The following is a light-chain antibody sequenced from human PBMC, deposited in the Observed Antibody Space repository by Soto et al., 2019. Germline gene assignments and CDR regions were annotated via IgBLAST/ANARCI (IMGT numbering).Light chain of an antibody. V-gene: IGKV1-6*01. J-gene: IGKJ1*01. CDR2: AAS. CDR1: QSISKF. Sequence: IHLTQSPSSLSASVGDRVTITCRASQSISKFLNWYQQKPGKAPKLLIYAASSLQSGVPSRFSGSGSGTDFTLTISSLQPEDFATYYCLQDYNYPWTFGQGTKVDIK. CDR3: LQDYNYPWT.